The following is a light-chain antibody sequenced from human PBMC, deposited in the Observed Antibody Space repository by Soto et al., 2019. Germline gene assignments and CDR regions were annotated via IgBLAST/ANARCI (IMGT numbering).Light chain of an antibody. CDR1: QTISGNY. CDR2: GAS. Sequence: EILLTQSPGTLSLSPGERATLSCRASQTISGNYLAWYQQKPGQAPRLLIHGASNRATGIPERFTGSGSGTDFTLTISRLETQDSAMYYCQQYVISVTFGQGTRLEIK. V-gene: IGKV3-20*01. J-gene: IGKJ5*01. CDR3: QQYVISVT.